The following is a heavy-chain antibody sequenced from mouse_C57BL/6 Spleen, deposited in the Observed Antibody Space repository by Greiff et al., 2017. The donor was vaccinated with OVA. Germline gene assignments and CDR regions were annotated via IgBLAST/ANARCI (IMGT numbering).Heavy chain of an antibody. CDR2: IDPSDSYT. J-gene: IGHJ2*01. CDR1: GYTFTSYW. V-gene: IGHV1-59*01. CDR3: AREEAPL. Sequence: QVQLQQPGAELVRPGTSVKLSCKASGYTFTSYWMHWVKQRPGQGLEWIGVIDPSDSYTNYNQKFKGKATLTVDTSSSPAYMQLSSLTSEDSAVYYCAREEAPLWGQGPTLTVSS.